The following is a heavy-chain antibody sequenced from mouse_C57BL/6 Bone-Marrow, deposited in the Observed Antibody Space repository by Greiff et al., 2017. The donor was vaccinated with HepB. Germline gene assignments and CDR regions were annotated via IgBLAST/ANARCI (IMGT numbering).Heavy chain of an antibody. CDR2: ISSGGSYT. D-gene: IGHD1-1*01. CDR1: GFTFSSYG. V-gene: IGHV5-6*01. J-gene: IGHJ1*03. CDR3: ARGGGSRYFDV. Sequence: EVQLMESGGDLVKPGGSLKLSCAASGFTFSSYGMSWVRQTPDKRLEWVATISSGGSYTYYPDSVKGRFTISRDNAKNTLYLQMSSLKSEDTAMYYCARGGGSRYFDVWGTGTTVTVSS.